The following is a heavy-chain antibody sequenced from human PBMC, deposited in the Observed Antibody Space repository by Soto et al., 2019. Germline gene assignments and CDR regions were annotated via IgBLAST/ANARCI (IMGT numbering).Heavy chain of an antibody. D-gene: IGHD4-17*01. CDR1: GGSFSGYY. CDR3: AGDSNYGDYEFDY. V-gene: IGHV4-34*01. Sequence: QVQLQQWGAGLLKPSETLSLTCAVYGGSFSGYYWSWIRQPPGKGLEWIGEINHSGSTNYNPSLNSRVTISVDTSKTQFSLQLSSVTGADTAVYYCAGDSNYGDYEFDYWGQGTLVTFSS. CDR2: INHSGST. J-gene: IGHJ4*02.